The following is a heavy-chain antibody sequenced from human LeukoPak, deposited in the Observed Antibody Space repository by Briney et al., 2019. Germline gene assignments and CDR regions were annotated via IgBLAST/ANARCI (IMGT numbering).Heavy chain of an antibody. D-gene: IGHD3-22*01. Sequence: SETLSLTCTVSGGSISSYYCSWIRQPPGKGLEWIGYIYYSGITNYNPSLKSRVTISVDTSKNQFSLKLSSVTAADTAVYYCASSVSGSLDYWGQGTLVTVSS. J-gene: IGHJ4*02. CDR2: IYYSGIT. V-gene: IGHV4-59*01. CDR3: ASSVSGSLDY. CDR1: GGSISSYY.